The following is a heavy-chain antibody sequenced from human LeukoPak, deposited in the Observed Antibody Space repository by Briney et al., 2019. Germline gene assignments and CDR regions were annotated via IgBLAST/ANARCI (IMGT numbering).Heavy chain of an antibody. CDR3: ARPLLKFSSSPFDY. D-gene: IGHD6-13*01. CDR2: ISYDGSNK. Sequence: GGSLRLSCAASGFTFSGYAMHWVRQAPGKGLEWVAVISYDGSNKYYADPVKGRFTISRDNSKNTLYLQMNSLRAEDTAVYYCARPLLKFSSSPFDYWGQGTLVTVSS. J-gene: IGHJ4*02. V-gene: IGHV3-30-3*01. CDR1: GFTFSGYA.